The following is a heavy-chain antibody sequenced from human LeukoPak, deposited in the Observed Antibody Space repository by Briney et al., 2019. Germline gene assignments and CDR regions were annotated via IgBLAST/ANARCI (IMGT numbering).Heavy chain of an antibody. CDR1: AFTFSNYE. CDR2: ISGSGSTI. V-gene: IGHV3-48*03. D-gene: IGHD5-18*01. J-gene: IGHJ4*02. Sequence: PGGSLRLSCAASAFTFSNYEMNWVRQAPGKGLEWVSYISGSGSTIYYAYSVKGRFTISRDNAKDSLYLQMNSLRAEDTAVYYCARVRSGYSHENYFDYWGQGTLVTVSS. CDR3: ARVRSGYSHENYFDY.